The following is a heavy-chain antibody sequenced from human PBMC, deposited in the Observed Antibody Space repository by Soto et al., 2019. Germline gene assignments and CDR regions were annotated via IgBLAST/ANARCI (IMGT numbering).Heavy chain of an antibody. CDR3: GKGKELGVVRYGLDA. J-gene: IGHJ6*02. D-gene: IGHD3-3*01. Sequence: PGGSLRLSCGASGFSGKRYWMHWVRQAPGKGLVWLSRFGGDENYTDYADSVRGRFTISRDIAKNTIYLQMNSLRAEDTAVYYCGKGKELGVVRYGLDAWGQGTTVTVSS. CDR2: FGGDENYT. CDR1: GFSGKRYW. V-gene: IGHV3-74*01.